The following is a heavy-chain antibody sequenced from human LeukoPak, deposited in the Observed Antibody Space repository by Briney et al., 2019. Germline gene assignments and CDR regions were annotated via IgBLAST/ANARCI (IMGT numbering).Heavy chain of an antibody. Sequence: PGGSLRLSCAASGFTFSTYTMSWVRQAPGKGLEWVSAISGSGGNTYYADSVKGRFTISRDNSQNTLYLQMDSLRADDTAVYYCAKAAFSRMSYFDYWGQGTLVTASS. CDR2: ISGSGGNT. CDR3: AKAAFSRMSYFDY. CDR1: GFTFSTYT. D-gene: IGHD3-3*02. V-gene: IGHV3-23*01. J-gene: IGHJ4*02.